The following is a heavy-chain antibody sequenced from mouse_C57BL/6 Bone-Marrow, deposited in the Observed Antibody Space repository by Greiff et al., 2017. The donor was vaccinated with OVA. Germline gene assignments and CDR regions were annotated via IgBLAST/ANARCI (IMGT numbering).Heavy chain of an antibody. D-gene: IGHD3-2*02. CDR3: ARGAQATGYFDY. Sequence: VQLQQSGPELVKPGASVKISCKASGYAFSSSWMNWVKQRPGKGLEWIGRIYPGDGDTNYNGKFKGKATLTADKSSSTAYMQLSSLTSEDSAVYFCARGAQATGYFDYWGQGTTLTVSS. CDR2: IYPGDGDT. J-gene: IGHJ2*01. V-gene: IGHV1-82*01. CDR1: GYAFSSSW.